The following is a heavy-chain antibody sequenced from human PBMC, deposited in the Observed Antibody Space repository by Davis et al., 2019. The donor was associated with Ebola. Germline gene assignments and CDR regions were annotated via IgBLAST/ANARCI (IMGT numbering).Heavy chain of an antibody. D-gene: IGHD2-21*01. Sequence: MPSETLSLTCTVSGDSISDYYWSWIRQTPGKGLEWIGYIYHSGITKYNPSLKSRVTISVDTSKNQFSLKLSSVTAADTAVYYCARDSYSYGMDVWGQGTTVTVSS. V-gene: IGHV4-59*01. CDR2: IYHSGIT. CDR3: ARDSYSYGMDV. CDR1: GDSISDYY. J-gene: IGHJ6*02.